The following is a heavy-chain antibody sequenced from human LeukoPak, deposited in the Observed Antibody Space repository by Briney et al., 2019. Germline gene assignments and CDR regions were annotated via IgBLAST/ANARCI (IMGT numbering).Heavy chain of an antibody. CDR3: EDGIRYCSGGSCIDY. Sequence: GGSLRVSCAAPGFTVSRNYMSWVRKAPEKGLKWVSVIYSGGSTYYADSVKGRFTISRDNSRNTLYLQMNSLRAGDTFLFQAEDGIRYCSGGSCIDYWGQGTLVTVSS. V-gene: IGHV3-53*01. J-gene: IGHJ4*02. CDR2: IYSGGST. CDR1: GFTVSRNY. D-gene: IGHD2-15*01.